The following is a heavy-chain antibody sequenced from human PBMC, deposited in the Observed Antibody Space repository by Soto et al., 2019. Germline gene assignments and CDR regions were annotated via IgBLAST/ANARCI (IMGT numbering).Heavy chain of an antibody. CDR2: ISGSGGST. Sequence: PGGSLRLSCAASGFTFSSYAMSWVRQAPGKGLEWVSAISGSGGSTYYADSVKGRFTISRDNSKNTLYLRMNSLRAEDTAVYYCAKGSRRGGYSGYVLYYYGMDVWGQGTTVTVSS. J-gene: IGHJ6*02. CDR3: AKGSRRGGYSGYVLYYYGMDV. CDR1: GFTFSSYA. V-gene: IGHV3-23*01. D-gene: IGHD5-12*01.